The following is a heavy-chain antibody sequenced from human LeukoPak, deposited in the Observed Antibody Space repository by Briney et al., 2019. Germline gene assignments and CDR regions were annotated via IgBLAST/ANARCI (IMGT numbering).Heavy chain of an antibody. CDR2: IHTSGRT. CDR3: AGRALSTGWTFDY. V-gene: IGHV4-4*07. Sequence: SETLSLTCSVSGGSISTYYWSWMRQSAGKGLEWIAQIHTSGRTDFNPSLKSRLSISMDTPNNRFSLMIASVTAADTAIYYCAGRALSTGWTFDYWGHGTLVTVSS. D-gene: IGHD6-19*01. CDR1: GGSISTYY. J-gene: IGHJ4*01.